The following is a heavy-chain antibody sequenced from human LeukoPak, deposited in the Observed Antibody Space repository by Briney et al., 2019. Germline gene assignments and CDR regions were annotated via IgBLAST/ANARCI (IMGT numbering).Heavy chain of an antibody. CDR1: GGTFSSYA. CDR2: INPSGGST. Sequence: ASVKVSCKASGGTFSSYAISWVRQAPGQGLEWMGIINPSGGSTSYAQKFQGRVTMTRDTSTSTVYMELSSLRSEDTAVYYCARGIGGSRPDDYWGQGTLVTVSS. D-gene: IGHD2-15*01. CDR3: ARGIGGSRPDDY. V-gene: IGHV1-46*01. J-gene: IGHJ4*02.